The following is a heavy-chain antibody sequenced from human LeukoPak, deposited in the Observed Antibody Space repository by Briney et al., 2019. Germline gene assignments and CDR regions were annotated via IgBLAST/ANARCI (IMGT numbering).Heavy chain of an antibody. D-gene: IGHD3-10*01. V-gene: IGHV3-21*01. CDR2: ISCGSRFV. J-gene: IGHJ4*02. Sequence: GGSLRLSCAASGFTFSDYSMNWVRQAPGKGLEWVSAISCGSRFVYYADSVKGRFTVSRDNSKNSLYLQMNSLRAEDTAVYYCARERLVVRASTGYFDYWGQGNLVTVSS. CDR3: ARERLVVRASTGYFDY. CDR1: GFTFSDYS.